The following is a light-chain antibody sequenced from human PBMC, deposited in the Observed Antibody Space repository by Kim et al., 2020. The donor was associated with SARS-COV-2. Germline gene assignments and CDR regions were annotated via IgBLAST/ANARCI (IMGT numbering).Light chain of an antibody. CDR3: LLYYGRAWV. CDR1: TGAVTSGYY. Sequence: QAVVTQEPSLTVSPGGTVTLTCASSTGAVTSGYYPNWFQQKPGQTPRPLIYGASDRHSWTPARFSGSLLGGKAALTLSGVQPEDEAEYYCLLYYGRAWVFGGGTQLTVL. CDR2: GAS. J-gene: IGLJ3*02. V-gene: IGLV7-43*01.